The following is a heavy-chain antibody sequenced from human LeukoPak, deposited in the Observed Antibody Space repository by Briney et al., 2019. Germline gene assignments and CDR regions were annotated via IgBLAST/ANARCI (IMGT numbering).Heavy chain of an antibody. CDR1: GFTFSSYS. V-gene: IGHV3-21*01. D-gene: IGHD2-21*02. Sequence: PGGSLRLSCAASGFTFSSYSMNWVRQAPGKGLEWVSSISSSSSYIYYADSVKGRFTISRDNAKNSLYLQMNSLRAEETAVYYCARESFCGGDCYSGSTLDYWGQGTLVTVSS. J-gene: IGHJ4*02. CDR3: ARESFCGGDCYSGSTLDY. CDR2: ISSSSSYI.